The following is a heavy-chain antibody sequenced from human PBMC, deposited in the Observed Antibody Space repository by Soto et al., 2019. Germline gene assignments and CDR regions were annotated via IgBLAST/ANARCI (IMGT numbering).Heavy chain of an antibody. Sequence: GGSLRLSCAASGFTFSSYAMSWVRQAPGKGLEWVSAISGSGGSTYYADSVKGRFTISRDNSKNTLYLQMNSLRAEDTAVYYCAKGGITMVRGGGWPKDFYMDVWGKGITITVS. J-gene: IGHJ6*03. CDR2: ISGSGGST. CDR1: GFTFSSYA. CDR3: AKGGITMVRGGGWPKDFYMDV. V-gene: IGHV3-23*01. D-gene: IGHD3-10*01.